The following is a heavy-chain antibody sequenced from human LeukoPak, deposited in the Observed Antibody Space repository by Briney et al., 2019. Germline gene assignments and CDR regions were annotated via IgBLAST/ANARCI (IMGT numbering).Heavy chain of an antibody. CDR1: GFTFISYG. Sequence: SGGSLRLSWAASGFTFISYGMHWVRQAPGKGLEWVAFIAYDGSNKYYADSVKGRFTISRDNSKNTLSLQMNSLRPEDTAVYYCAKDWRRIVVVGPITRHGNYMDVWGKGTTVTISS. V-gene: IGHV3-30*02. CDR2: IAYDGSNK. J-gene: IGHJ6*03. CDR3: AKDWRRIVVVGPITRHGNYMDV. D-gene: IGHD2-15*01.